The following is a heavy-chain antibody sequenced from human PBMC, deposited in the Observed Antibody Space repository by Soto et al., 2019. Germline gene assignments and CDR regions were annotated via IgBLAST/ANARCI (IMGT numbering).Heavy chain of an antibody. V-gene: IGHV3-53*01. CDR1: GFSVTSFY. CDR3: ARATTNGGWFNPFDS. CDR2: IRNDGSA. Sequence: GGSLRLSCAASGFSVTSFYMTWVRQAPGRGLEWVSLIRNDGSASYADSVKGRFTISRDNSKNTLYLQMDSLRAEDTAVYYCARATTNGGWFNPFDSWGQGALVTVSS. D-gene: IGHD6-19*01. J-gene: IGHJ4*02.